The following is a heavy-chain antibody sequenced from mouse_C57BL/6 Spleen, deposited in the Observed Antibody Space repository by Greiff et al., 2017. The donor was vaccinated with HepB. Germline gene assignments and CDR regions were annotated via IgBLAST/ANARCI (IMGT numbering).Heavy chain of an antibody. J-gene: IGHJ3*01. D-gene: IGHD2-3*01. CDR2: INTYNGGT. CDR1: GYTFTDYY. Sequence: EVQLQQSGPVLVKPWASVKMSCKASGYTFTDYYMNWVKQSHGKSLEWIGVINTYNGGTSYNQKFKGKATLTVDKSSSTAYMEINSLTSEDSAVYYCARRTGYDPWFAYWGQGTLVTVSA. CDR3: ARRTGYDPWFAY. V-gene: IGHV1-19*01.